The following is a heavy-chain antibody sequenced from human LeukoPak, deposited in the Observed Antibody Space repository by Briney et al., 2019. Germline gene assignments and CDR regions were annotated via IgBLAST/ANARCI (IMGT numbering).Heavy chain of an antibody. CDR1: GYTFTSYD. J-gene: IGHJ6*02. CDR3: ARGRRYYDSSGYPSLYYYYGMDV. Sequence: ASVKVSCKASGYTFTSYDINWVRQATGQGLEWMGWMNPNSGNTGYAQKFQSRVTMTRNTSISTAYMELSSLRSEDTAVYYCARGRRYYDSSGYPSLYYYYGMDVWGQGTTVTVSS. V-gene: IGHV1-8*01. D-gene: IGHD3-22*01. CDR2: MNPNSGNT.